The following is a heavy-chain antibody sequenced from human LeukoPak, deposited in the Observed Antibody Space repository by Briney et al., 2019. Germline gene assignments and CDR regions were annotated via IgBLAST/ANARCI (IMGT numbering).Heavy chain of an antibody. V-gene: IGHV4-59*01. Sequence: SETLSLTCTVSGGSISSYYWSWIRQPPGKGLEWIGYIYYSGSTNYNPSLKSRVTISVDTSKNQFSLKLSSVTAADTAVYYCASQQYGSGSGSFDYGGQGTLVTVSS. CDR2: IYYSGST. CDR3: ASQQYGSGSGSFDY. CDR1: GGSISSYY. D-gene: IGHD3-10*01. J-gene: IGHJ4*02.